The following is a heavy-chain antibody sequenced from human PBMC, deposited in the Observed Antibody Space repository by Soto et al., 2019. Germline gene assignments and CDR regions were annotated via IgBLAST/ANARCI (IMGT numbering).Heavy chain of an antibody. CDR2: ISYDGSNK. CDR3: AKDRAVTTSFWVVDYYYYGMDV. J-gene: IGHJ6*02. V-gene: IGHV3-30*18. D-gene: IGHD4-17*01. CDR1: GFTFSSYG. Sequence: PGGSLRLSCAASGFTFSSYGMHWVRQAPGKGLEWVAVISYDGSNKYYADSVKGRFTISRDNSKNTLYLQMNSLRAEDTAVYYCAKDRAVTTSFWVVDYYYYGMDVWGQGTTVTVSS.